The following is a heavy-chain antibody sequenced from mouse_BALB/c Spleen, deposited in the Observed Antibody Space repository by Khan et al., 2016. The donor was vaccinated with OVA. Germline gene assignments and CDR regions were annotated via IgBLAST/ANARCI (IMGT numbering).Heavy chain of an antibody. CDR3: ARSSTTAKGDYYAMDY. CDR1: GFTFSSYG. CDR2: ISSGGHYT. Sequence: EVELVESGGDLVKPGGSLKVSCAASGFTFSSYGMSWVRQTPDKRLEWVATISSGGHYTYFPDSVRGRFTISRDLAKTTLYLQMSSLKSEDTAMYYCARSSTTAKGDYYAMDYWGQGTSVTVSS. J-gene: IGHJ4*01. V-gene: IGHV5-6*01. D-gene: IGHD1-2*01.